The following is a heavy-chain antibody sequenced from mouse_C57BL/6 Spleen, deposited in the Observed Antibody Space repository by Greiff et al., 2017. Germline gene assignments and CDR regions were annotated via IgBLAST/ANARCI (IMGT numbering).Heavy chain of an antibody. D-gene: IGHD1-1*01. Sequence: EVQLQQSGPELVKPGASVKISCKASGYTFTDYYMNWVKQSHGKSLEWIGDINPNNGGTSYNQKFKGKATLTVDKSSSTAYMELRSLTSEDSAVYYCARAILPYFDVWGTGTTVTVSS. V-gene: IGHV1-26*01. J-gene: IGHJ1*03. CDR3: ARAILPYFDV. CDR1: GYTFTDYY. CDR2: INPNNGGT.